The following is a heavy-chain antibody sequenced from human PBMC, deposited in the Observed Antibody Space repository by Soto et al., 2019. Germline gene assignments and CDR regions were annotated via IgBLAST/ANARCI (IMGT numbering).Heavy chain of an antibody. CDR2: ISGSGGST. J-gene: IGHJ6*03. CDR1: GFTFSSYA. CDR3: ASSTLWFGELLRYYYYMDV. Sequence: EVQLLESGGGLVQPGVSLRLSCAASGFTFSSYAMSWVRQAPGKGLEWVSAISGSGGSTYYADSVKGRFTISRDNSKNTLYLQMNSLRAEDTAVYYCASSTLWFGELLRYYYYMDVWGKGTTVTVSS. V-gene: IGHV3-23*01. D-gene: IGHD3-10*01.